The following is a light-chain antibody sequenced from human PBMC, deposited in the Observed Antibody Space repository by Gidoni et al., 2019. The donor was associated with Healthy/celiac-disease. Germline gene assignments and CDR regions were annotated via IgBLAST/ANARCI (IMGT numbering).Light chain of an antibody. CDR1: QGISNY. Sequence: DMQMTQSPSSLSASVGERVTITCRASQGISNYLAWYQQKPGQVPKLLIYAASTLHSGVPSRFSGSGSGTDFTLTISSLQPEDVATYYCQQYNSAPQTFGQGTKVEIK. CDR3: QQYNSAPQT. CDR2: AAS. J-gene: IGKJ1*01. V-gene: IGKV1-27*01.